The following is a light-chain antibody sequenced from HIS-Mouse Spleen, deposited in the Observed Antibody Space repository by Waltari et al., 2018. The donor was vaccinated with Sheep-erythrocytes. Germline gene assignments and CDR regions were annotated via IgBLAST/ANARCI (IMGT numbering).Light chain of an antibody. V-gene: IGLV3-10*01. J-gene: IGLJ2*01. CDR3: YSTDSSGNHRV. CDR1: ALQKKY. Sequence: SYELTQPPSVSVSPGQTARITCSGDALQKKYAYWYQQKSGQAPVLVIYEDSTRPSGIPERFSGSSSGTMATLTISGAQVEDEADYYCYSTDSSGNHRVFGGGTKLTVL. CDR2: EDS.